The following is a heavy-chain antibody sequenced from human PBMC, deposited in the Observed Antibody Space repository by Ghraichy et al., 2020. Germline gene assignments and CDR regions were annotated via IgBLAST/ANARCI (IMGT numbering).Heavy chain of an antibody. Sequence: GGSLRLSCAASGFTFSSYAMSWVRQAPGKGLEWVSAISGSGGSTYYADSVKGRFTISRDNSKNTLYLQINSLRAEDTAVYYCAKDYPPTPYDFWSALGLYYYYGMDVWGQGTTVTVSS. CDR2: ISGSGGST. J-gene: IGHJ6*02. CDR3: AKDYPPTPYDFWSALGLYYYYGMDV. D-gene: IGHD3-3*01. CDR1: GFTFSSYA. V-gene: IGHV3-23*01.